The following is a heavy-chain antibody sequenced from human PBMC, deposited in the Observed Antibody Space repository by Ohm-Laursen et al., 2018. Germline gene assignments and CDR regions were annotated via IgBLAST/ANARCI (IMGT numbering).Heavy chain of an antibody. Sequence: GTLSLTCTVSGGSISGYYWTWIRQPPGKGLEWIGYISHSGSTNYNSSLKSRVTISLDTSRNQFSLKLSSVTAADTAVYYCAGRGYWGQGTLVTVSS. J-gene: IGHJ4*02. CDR1: GGSISGYY. CDR2: ISHSGST. V-gene: IGHV4-59*12. CDR3: AGRGY.